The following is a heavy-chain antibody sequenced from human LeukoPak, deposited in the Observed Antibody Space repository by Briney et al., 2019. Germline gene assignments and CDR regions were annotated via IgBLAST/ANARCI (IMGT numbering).Heavy chain of an antibody. CDR2: INHSGST. CDR1: GGSFSGYY. D-gene: IGHD3-22*01. V-gene: IGHV4-34*01. J-gene: IGHJ4*02. CDR3: ARGRPSSRGAFYYDSSGYYSY. Sequence: SETLSLTCAVYGGSFSGYYWSWIRQPPGMGLEWIGEINHSGSTNYNPSLKSRVTISVDTSKNQFSLKLNSVTAADTAVYYCARGRPSSRGAFYYDSSGYYSYWGQGTLVTVSS.